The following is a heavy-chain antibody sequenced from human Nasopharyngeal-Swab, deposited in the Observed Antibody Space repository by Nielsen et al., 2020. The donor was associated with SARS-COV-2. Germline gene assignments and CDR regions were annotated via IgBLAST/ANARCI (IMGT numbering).Heavy chain of an antibody. CDR2: IGDTGDST. J-gene: IGHJ6*03. Sequence: GGSLRLSCAASGFTFNTYAMTWVRQAPGKGLVWVSAIGDTGDSTYYADSVKGRFTISRDNSKNTLYLQMNSLRVEDTAVYYCAKDLKRDIWSGHYYYYYYLDVWGKGTTVTVSS. D-gene: IGHD3-3*01. V-gene: IGHV3-23*01. CDR1: GFTFNTYA. CDR3: AKDLKRDIWSGHYYYYYYLDV.